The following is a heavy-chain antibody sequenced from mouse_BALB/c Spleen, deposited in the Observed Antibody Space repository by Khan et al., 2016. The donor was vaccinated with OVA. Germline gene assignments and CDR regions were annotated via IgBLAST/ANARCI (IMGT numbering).Heavy chain of an antibody. D-gene: IGHD1-1*01. CDR2: IYPGNGNT. CDR3: ARPYYFGTNSATMDD. J-gene: IGHJ4*01. V-gene: IGHV1-63*02. Sequence: QVQLQQSGAELVRPGTSVKMSCKAAGYTFTNYWIGWINQRPGHGLEWIGDIYPGNGNTNYNEKFKGKAILTADTSSNTAYLQLSSLTSEDSAITYCARPYYFGTNSATMDDWGQGTSVTVSS. CDR1: GYTFTNYW.